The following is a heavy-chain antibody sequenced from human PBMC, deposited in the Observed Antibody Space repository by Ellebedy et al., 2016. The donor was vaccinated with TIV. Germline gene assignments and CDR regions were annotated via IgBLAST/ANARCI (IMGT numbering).Heavy chain of an antibody. CDR3: SKRLWSGHFGGPFDY. CDR1: GFTFSSYA. V-gene: IGHV3-23*01. CDR2: ISGSDDST. D-gene: IGHD3-3*01. Sequence: GGSLRLSCAASGFTFSSYAMNWFRQAPGKGLEWVSAISGSDDSTYYSDSVKGRFPISRDNSKNMLYLQRDSLRAEDTAVYYCSKRLWSGHFGGPFDYWGQGTLVTVSS. J-gene: IGHJ4*02.